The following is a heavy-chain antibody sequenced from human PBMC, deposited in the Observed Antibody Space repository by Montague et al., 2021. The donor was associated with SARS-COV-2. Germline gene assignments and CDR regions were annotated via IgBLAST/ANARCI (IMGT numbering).Heavy chain of an antibody. CDR3: ARDRDWDDWCGMDV. CDR1: GFIFSSYE. CDR2: ISSSGGGSTK. Sequence: SLRLSCAASGFIFSSYEMNWVRQAPGKGLEWISYISSSGGGSTKXYTDSVKGRFTISRDNAKNSLYLQMNSLTVEDTAIYYCARDRDWDDWCGMDVWGQGTTVTVSS. V-gene: IGHV3-48*03. D-gene: IGHD2-21*01. J-gene: IGHJ6*02.